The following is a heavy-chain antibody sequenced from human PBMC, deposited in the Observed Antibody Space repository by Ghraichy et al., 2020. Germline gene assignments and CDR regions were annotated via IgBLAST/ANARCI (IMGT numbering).Heavy chain of an antibody. CDR2: ITWDGEST. V-gene: IGHV3-43*01. Sequence: GGSLSLSCAASGFTFDDYAMHWVRQGPEKGLEWVSLITWDGESTFYADSVKGRFTISRDNSRNSLYLQMNSLRIEDTALYYCVREREKYLTGWGLGTLVTVSS. CDR1: GFTFDDYA. CDR3: VREREKYLTG. D-gene: IGHD3-9*01. J-gene: IGHJ4*02.